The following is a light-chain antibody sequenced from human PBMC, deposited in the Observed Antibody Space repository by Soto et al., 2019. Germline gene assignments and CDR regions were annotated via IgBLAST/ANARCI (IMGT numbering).Light chain of an antibody. Sequence: IVMTQGPATGSVSPGERATLSCRASESANSNLAWYQQKHGQAPRLLIYVASTRATGIPARFSGSGSGTEFTLTISSLQSEDFAVYYCQQFQQWPLTLGGGTNVELK. J-gene: IGKJ4*01. CDR1: ESANSN. CDR3: QQFQQWPLT. V-gene: IGKV3-15*01. CDR2: VAS.